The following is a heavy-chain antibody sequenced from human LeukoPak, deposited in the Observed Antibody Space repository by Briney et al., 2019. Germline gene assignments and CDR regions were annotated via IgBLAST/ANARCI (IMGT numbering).Heavy chain of an antibody. J-gene: IGHJ6*03. V-gene: IGHV1-2*02. CDR3: ASTETVTRADYYYYYYYMDV. CDR2: INPNSGGT. D-gene: IGHD4-11*01. CDR1: GYTFTGYY. Sequence: GASVKVSCKASGYTFTGYYMHWVRQAPGQGLEWMGWINPNSGGTNYAQKFQGRVTMTRDTSISTAYMELSRLRSDDTAVYYCASTETVTRADYYYYYYYMDVWGKGTTVTVSS.